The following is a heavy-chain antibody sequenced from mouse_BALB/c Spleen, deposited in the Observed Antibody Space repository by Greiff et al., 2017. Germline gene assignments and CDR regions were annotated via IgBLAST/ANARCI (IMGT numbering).Heavy chain of an antibody. Sequence: VQLQQSGAELAKPGASVKMSCKASGYTFTSYWMHWVKQRPGQGLEWIGYINPSTGYTEYNQKFKDKATLTADKSSSTAYMQLSSLTSEDSAVYYCARSYYRYDGYYYAMDYWGQGTSVTVSS. CDR1: GYTFTSYW. CDR3: ARSYYRYDGYYYAMDY. J-gene: IGHJ4*01. D-gene: IGHD2-14*01. V-gene: IGHV1-7*01. CDR2: INPSTGYT.